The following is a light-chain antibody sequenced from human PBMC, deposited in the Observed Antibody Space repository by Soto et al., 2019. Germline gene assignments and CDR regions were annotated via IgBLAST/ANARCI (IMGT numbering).Light chain of an antibody. CDR2: EGS. V-gene: IGLV2-23*03. Sequence: QAVLTQPASVSGSPGQSITISCTGTSSDVGSYNLVSWYQHHPGKAPKIMIYEGSKRPSGVSNRFSGSKSGNTASLTISGLQAEDEADYYCCSYAGGSTFVFGTGTKVTVL. CDR1: SSDVGSYNL. J-gene: IGLJ1*01. CDR3: CSYAGGSTFV.